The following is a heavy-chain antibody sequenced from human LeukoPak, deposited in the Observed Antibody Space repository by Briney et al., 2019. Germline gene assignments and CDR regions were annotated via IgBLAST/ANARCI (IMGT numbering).Heavy chain of an antibody. CDR1: GFIFSPYC. V-gene: IGHV3-74*01. Sequence: KPGGSLRLSCAASGFIFSPYCMHWVRQAPGKGPMWVSRICPDGTGISYADSVKARFTTSRDNAKNTVYLQMNGLREEDTAVYYCVRDFRSADYWGQGTLVTVSS. CDR3: VRDFRSADY. CDR2: ICPDGTGI. J-gene: IGHJ4*02.